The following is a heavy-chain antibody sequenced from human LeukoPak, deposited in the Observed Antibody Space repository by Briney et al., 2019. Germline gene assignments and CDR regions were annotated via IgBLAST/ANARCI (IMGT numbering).Heavy chain of an antibody. CDR2: ISSSSSTI. CDR1: GFTFDDYG. V-gene: IGHV3-48*01. Sequence: GGSLRLSCAASGFTFDDYGMSWVRQAPGKGLEWVSYISSSSSTIYYADSVKGRFTISRDNAKNSLYLQMNSLRAEDTAVYYCASGWYEHYWGQGTLVTVSS. CDR3: ASGWYEHY. D-gene: IGHD6-19*01. J-gene: IGHJ4*02.